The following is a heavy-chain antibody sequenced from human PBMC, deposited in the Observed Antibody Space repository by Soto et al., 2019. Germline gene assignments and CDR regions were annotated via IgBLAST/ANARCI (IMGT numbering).Heavy chain of an antibody. D-gene: IGHD3-3*01. J-gene: IGHJ6*02. V-gene: IGHV3-11*01. Sequence: PGGSLRLSCAASGFTFSDYYMSWIRQAPGKGLEWVSYISSSGSTIYYADSVKGRFTISRDNAKNSLYLQMNSLRAEDTTVYYCATGGRGLSRKTPITIFGVVIHTLDNYYYYGMDVWGQGTTVTVSS. CDR2: ISSSGSTI. CDR3: ATGGRGLSRKTPITIFGVVIHTLDNYYYYGMDV. CDR1: GFTFSDYY.